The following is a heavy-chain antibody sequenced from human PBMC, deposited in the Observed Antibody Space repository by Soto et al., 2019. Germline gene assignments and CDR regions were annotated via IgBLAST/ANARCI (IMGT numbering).Heavy chain of an antibody. CDR3: ARGLNATYYYSGMDV. Sequence: EVQLVESGGGLIQPGGSLRLSCAASGFTVSSNYMSWVRQAPGKGLEWVSVIYSGGSTYYADSVKGRFTISRDNSKNTFDLQRNRLRAEDRAVYYWARGLNATYYYSGMDVGGKGTTFTVSS. J-gene: IGHJ6*04. D-gene: IGHD3-22*01. V-gene: IGHV3-53*01. CDR1: GFTVSSNY. CDR2: IYSGGST.